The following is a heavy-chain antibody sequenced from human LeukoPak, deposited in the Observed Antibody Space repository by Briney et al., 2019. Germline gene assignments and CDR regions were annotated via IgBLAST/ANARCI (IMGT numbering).Heavy chain of an antibody. V-gene: IGHV3-48*02. CDR2: ITGSSTTI. D-gene: IGHD3-10*01. J-gene: IGHJ4*02. CDR3: ARVRGVTLSYHYFDY. Sequence: GGSLRLPCAASGFTSSTYSMNWVRQAPGRVLEWVSFITGSSTTIHYADSVKGRFTISRDNAKNSLYLQMNSLRDEDTAVYYCARVRGVTLSYHYFDYWGQGTLVTVSS. CDR1: GFTSSTYS.